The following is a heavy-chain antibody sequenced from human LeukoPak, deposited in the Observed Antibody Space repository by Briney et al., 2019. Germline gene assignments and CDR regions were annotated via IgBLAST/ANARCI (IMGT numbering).Heavy chain of an antibody. Sequence: ASVKVSCKASGGTFSSYAISWVRQAPGQGLEWMGGIIPIFGTANYAQKFQGRVTITADKSTSTAYMELSSLRSEDTAVYYCARVPSSSSPRHYYYMDVWGKGTTVTVPS. CDR2: IIPIFGTA. D-gene: IGHD6-6*01. CDR3: ARVPSSSSPRHYYYMDV. CDR1: GGTFSSYA. J-gene: IGHJ6*03. V-gene: IGHV1-69*06.